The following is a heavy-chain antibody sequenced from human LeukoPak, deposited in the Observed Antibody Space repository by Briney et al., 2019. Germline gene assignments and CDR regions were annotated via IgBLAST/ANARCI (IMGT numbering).Heavy chain of an antibody. V-gene: IGHV1-18*01. CDR1: NYTFSSYG. D-gene: IGHD3-10*01. Sequence: EASVKVSCKASNYTFSSYGISWVRQAPGQGLEWMGWISGYNGNTNYAQKLQGRVTMTTDASTTTAYMELRSLRSDDTAVYYCARDPMVRGINGAFDIWGQGTMVTVSS. CDR2: ISGYNGNT. J-gene: IGHJ3*02. CDR3: ARDPMVRGINGAFDI.